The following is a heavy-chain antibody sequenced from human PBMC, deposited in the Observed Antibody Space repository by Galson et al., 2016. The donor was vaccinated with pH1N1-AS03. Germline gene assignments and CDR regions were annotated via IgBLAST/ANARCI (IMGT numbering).Heavy chain of an antibody. CDR2: ISTAGITT. Sequence: SLRLSCAASGFTFDYFYMSWIRQAPGKGLEWISFISTAGITTHYADSVKGRFAISRDNANNSLYLEMTGLRPEDTALYYCARNWNYFNLWGQGVLVTVSS. CDR1: GFTFDYFY. D-gene: IGHD1-1*01. CDR3: ARNWNYFNL. V-gene: IGHV3-11*01. J-gene: IGHJ4*02.